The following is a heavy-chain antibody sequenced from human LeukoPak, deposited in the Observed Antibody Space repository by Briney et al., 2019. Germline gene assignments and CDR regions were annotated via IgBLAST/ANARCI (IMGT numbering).Heavy chain of an antibody. Sequence: SETLSLTCTVSGGSISSSSYYWSWIRQPPGKGLEWIGYIYYSGSTNYNPSLKSRVTISVDTSKNQFSLKLSSVTAADTAVYYCARVVNWFDPWGQGTLVTVSS. V-gene: IGHV4-61*01. J-gene: IGHJ5*02. CDR2: IYYSGST. CDR3: ARVVNWFDP. CDR1: GGSISSSSYY.